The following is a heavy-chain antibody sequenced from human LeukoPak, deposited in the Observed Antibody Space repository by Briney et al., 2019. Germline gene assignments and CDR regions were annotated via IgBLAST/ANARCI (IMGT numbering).Heavy chain of an antibody. J-gene: IGHJ4*02. V-gene: IGHV1-46*01. CDR1: GYTFTSYY. CDR2: INPSGGST. D-gene: IGHD3-16*02. CDR3: ARDQFQGLSVAFEFDY. Sequence: ASVKVSCKASGYTFTSYYMHWVRQAPGQGLEWMGIINPSGGSTSYAQKFQGRVTMTRDTYTSTVYMELSSLRSEDTAVYYCARDQFQGLSVAFEFDYWGQGTLVTVSS.